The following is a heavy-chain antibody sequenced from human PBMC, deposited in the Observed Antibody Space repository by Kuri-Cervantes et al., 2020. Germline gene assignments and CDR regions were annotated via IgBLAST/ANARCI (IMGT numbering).Heavy chain of an antibody. Sequence: GGSLRLSCAASGFTFSSYSMNWVRQAPGKGLEWVANIKQDGSEKYYVDSVKGRFTISRDNAKNSLYLQMNSLRAEDTAVYYCAGEVGEETRDMYYFDYWGQGTLVTVSS. D-gene: IGHD3-10*01. CDR2: IKQDGSEK. CDR1: GFTFSSYS. J-gene: IGHJ4*02. CDR3: AGEVGEETRDMYYFDY. V-gene: IGHV3-7*01.